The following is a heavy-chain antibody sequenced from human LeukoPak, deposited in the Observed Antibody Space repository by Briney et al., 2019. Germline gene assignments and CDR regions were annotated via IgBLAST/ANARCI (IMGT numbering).Heavy chain of an antibody. CDR1: GYSISSGYY. CDR2: IYHSGGT. J-gene: IGHJ4*02. Sequence: SETLSLTCTVSGYSISSGYYWGWIRQPPGKGLEWIGSIYHSGGTYYNPSLKSRVTISVDTSKNQFSLKLSSVTAADTAVYYCARDYHGDDYWGQGTLVAVSS. CDR3: ARDYHGDDY. V-gene: IGHV4-38-2*02. D-gene: IGHD7-27*01.